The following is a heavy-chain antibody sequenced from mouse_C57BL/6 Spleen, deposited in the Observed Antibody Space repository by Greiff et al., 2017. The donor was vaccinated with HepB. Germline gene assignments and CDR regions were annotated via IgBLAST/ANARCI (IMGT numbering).Heavy chain of an antibody. J-gene: IGHJ1*03. CDR2: INPSSGYT. D-gene: IGHD1-1*01. Sequence: VKLQESGAELARPGASVKMSCKASGYTFTSYTMHWVKQRPGQGLEWIGYINPSSGYTKYNQKFKDKATLTADKSSSTAYMQLSSLTSEDSAVYYCARSYYYGSSYVGYFDVWGTGTTVTVSS. CDR1: GYTFTSYT. V-gene: IGHV1-4*01. CDR3: ARSYYYGSSYVGYFDV.